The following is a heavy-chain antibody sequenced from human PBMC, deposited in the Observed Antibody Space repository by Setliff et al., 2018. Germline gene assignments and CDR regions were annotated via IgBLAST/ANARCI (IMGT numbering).Heavy chain of an antibody. J-gene: IGHJ3*02. Sequence: SETLSLTCAVYGGSFSGYYWSWIRQPPGKGLEWIGEINHSGSTNYNPSLKSRVTISGDTSKNQFSLKLSSVTAADTAVYYCARSGYYDFWSGFLNDAFDIWGQGTMVTVSS. CDR2: INHSGST. CDR3: ARSGYYDFWSGFLNDAFDI. CDR1: GGSFSGYY. V-gene: IGHV4-34*01. D-gene: IGHD3-3*01.